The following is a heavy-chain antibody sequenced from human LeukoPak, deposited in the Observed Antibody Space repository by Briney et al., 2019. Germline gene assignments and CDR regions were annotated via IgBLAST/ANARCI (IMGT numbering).Heavy chain of an antibody. V-gene: IGHV4-59*01. J-gene: IGHJ6*03. CDR3: ARGGTTVNMAV. CDR1: GGSISSYY. D-gene: IGHD4-11*01. CDR2: IYYSGST. Sequence: SETLSLTCTVSGGSISSYYWSWIRQPPGKGLEWIGYIYYSGSTNYSPSLKSRVTISIDTSKNQFSLKLSSVTAADTAVYYCARGGTTVNMAVWGKGTTVTVSS.